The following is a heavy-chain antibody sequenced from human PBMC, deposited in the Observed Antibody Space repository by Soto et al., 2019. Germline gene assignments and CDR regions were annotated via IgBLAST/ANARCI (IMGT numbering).Heavy chain of an antibody. D-gene: IGHD3-9*01. J-gene: IGHJ3*02. CDR2: IYYSGST. CDR1: GASIRTSSYH. CDR3: ARGRNYDILTGYSLASNDAFDI. V-gene: IGHV4-39*01. Sequence: SETLSHTYNGSGASIRTSSYHWCWIHQPPGKWLEWIGSIYYSGSTYYNPSLKSRVTISVDTSKNQFSLKLSSVTAADTAVYYCARGRNYDILTGYSLASNDAFDIWGQGTMVT.